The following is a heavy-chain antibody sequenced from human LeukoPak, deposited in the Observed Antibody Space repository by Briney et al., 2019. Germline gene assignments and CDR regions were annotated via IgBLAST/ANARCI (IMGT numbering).Heavy chain of an antibody. D-gene: IGHD3-10*01. CDR2: ISSSGSTI. J-gene: IGHJ4*02. CDR3: ARGDYYGSGSYYPTPDY. V-gene: IGHV3-11*01. Sequence: GGALRLSCAASGFTFSDYYMSWIRQAPGKGVECGSYISSSGSTIYYADSVKGRFTISRDNAKNSLYLQMNSLRAEDTAVYYCARGDYYGSGSYYPTPDYWGQGTLVTVSS. CDR1: GFTFSDYY.